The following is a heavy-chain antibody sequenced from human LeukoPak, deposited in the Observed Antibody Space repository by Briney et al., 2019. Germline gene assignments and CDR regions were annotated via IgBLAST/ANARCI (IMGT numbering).Heavy chain of an antibody. V-gene: IGHV4-59*01. CDR3: ARGVVAAPQTFDY. CDR2: ISYSGST. J-gene: IGHJ4*02. CDR1: GDSISSFY. D-gene: IGHD2-15*01. Sequence: SETLSLTRTVSGDSISSFYWSWIRQPPGKGLEWIGYISYSGSTNYNPSLKSRVTISVDTSKNQFSLKLTSVTAADTAVYYCARGVVAAPQTFDYWGQGTLVTVSS.